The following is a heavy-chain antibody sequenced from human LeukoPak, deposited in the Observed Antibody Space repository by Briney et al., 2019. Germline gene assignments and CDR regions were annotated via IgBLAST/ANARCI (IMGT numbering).Heavy chain of an antibody. J-gene: IGHJ4*02. Sequence: PSETLSLTCAVYGGSFSGYYWSWIRQPPGKGLEWIGEINHSGSTNYNPSLKSRVTISVDTSKNQFSLKLSSVTAADTAVYYCARGLQWPISGAYYFDYWGQGTLVTVSS. CDR2: INHSGST. V-gene: IGHV4-34*01. CDR3: ARGLQWPISGAYYFDY. D-gene: IGHD6-19*01. CDR1: GGSFSGYY.